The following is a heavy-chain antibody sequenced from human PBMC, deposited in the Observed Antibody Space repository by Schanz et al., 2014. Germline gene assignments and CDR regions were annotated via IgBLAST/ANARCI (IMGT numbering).Heavy chain of an antibody. D-gene: IGHD1-20*01. CDR2: ISGRDGST. CDR1: GFTFSSYA. J-gene: IGHJ4*02. Sequence: EVQPLESGGGLVQPGGSLRLSCAASGFTFSSYAMTWVRQAPGMGLEWVSAISGRDGSTYYADSVRGRFTISRDNSKNTLYLQMNSLRAEDTAVYYCANNWNLDYWGQGTLVTVSS. V-gene: IGHV3-23*01. CDR3: ANNWNLDY.